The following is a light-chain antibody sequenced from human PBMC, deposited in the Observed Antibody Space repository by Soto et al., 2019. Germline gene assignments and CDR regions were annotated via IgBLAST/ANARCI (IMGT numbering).Light chain of an antibody. CDR1: ENVYEY. Sequence: DIVMTQSPLSLPVTPGEPASISCRASENVYEYLAWYQQKPGQAPRLLIYDAINRATGIPARFSGSGSGTDFTLTIRSLEPEDFGVYYCQQRSQRVTFGRGTKVDIK. CDR2: DAI. CDR3: QQRSQRVT. J-gene: IGKJ4*01. V-gene: IGKV3-11*01.